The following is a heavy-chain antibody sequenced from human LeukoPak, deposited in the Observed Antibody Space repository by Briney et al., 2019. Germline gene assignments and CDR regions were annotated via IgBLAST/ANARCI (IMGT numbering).Heavy chain of an antibody. V-gene: IGHV3-11*01. CDR2: ISSSGSTI. D-gene: IGHD6-13*01. CDR1: GFTFSDYY. J-gene: IGHJ4*02. CDR3: ATHIDRGIAFFDY. Sequence: PGGSLRLSCAASGFTFSDYYMSWIRQAPGKGREWVSYISSSGSTIYYADSVKGRFTISRDNAKNSLYLQMNSLRAEDTAVYYCATHIDRGIAFFDYWGQGTLVTVSS.